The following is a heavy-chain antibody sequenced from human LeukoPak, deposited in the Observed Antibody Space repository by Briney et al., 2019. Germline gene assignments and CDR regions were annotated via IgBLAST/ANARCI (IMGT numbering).Heavy chain of an antibody. V-gene: IGHV4-39*07. D-gene: IGHD1-26*01. CDR1: GGSISTSNYY. CDR2: IFYSGST. J-gene: IGHJ4*02. CDR3: ARDSGRGQWELIPNLDY. Sequence: KPSETLSLTCTVSGGSISTSNYYWGWIRQPPGKGLEWIGNIFYSGSTYYSPSLRSRVTISLDTSRNQFSLKLNSVTAADTAVYYCARDSGRGQWELIPNLDYWGQGTLVTVSS.